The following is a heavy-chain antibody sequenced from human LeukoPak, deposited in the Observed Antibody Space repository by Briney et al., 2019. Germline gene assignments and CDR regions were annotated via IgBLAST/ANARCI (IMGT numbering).Heavy chain of an antibody. Sequence: PSETLSLTCTVSGGSISSSSYYWGWIRQPPGKGLEWIGSIYYSGSTYYNPSLKSRVTISVDTSKNQFSLKLSSVTAADTAVYYCARAEGATTIDYWGQGTLVTVSS. J-gene: IGHJ4*02. CDR3: ARAEGATTIDY. CDR1: GGSISSSSYY. D-gene: IGHD1-26*01. V-gene: IGHV4-39*07. CDR2: IYYSGST.